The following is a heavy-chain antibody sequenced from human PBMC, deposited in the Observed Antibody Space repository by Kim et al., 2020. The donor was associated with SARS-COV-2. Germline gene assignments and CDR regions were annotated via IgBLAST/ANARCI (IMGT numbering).Heavy chain of an antibody. J-gene: IGHJ6*02. Sequence: SETLSLTCTVSGGSISSYYWSWIRQPAGKGLEWIGRIYTSGSTNYNPSLKSRVTMSVDTSKNQFSLKLSSVTAADTAVYYCARDLVKQWLDYGMDVWGQGTTVTVSS. V-gene: IGHV4-4*07. CDR2: IYTSGST. D-gene: IGHD6-19*01. CDR1: GGSISSYY. CDR3: ARDLVKQWLDYGMDV.